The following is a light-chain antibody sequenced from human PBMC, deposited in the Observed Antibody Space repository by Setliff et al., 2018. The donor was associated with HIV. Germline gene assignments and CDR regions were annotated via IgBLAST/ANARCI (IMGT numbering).Light chain of an antibody. V-gene: IGLV2-14*01. CDR2: DVS. Sequence: QPALAQPASVSGSPGQSITISCTGTSGDVGGYNYVSWYQQHPGKAPKFMIYDVSKRPSGVSNRFSGSKSGNTASLTISGLQAEDEADYYCSSYTSSSTYVFGTGTKVTVL. CDR3: SSYTSSSTYV. CDR1: SGDVGGYNY. J-gene: IGLJ1*01.